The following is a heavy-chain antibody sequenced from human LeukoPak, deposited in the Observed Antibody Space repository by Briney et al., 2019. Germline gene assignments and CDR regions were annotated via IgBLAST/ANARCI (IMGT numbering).Heavy chain of an antibody. CDR3: ARDADNQQLW. V-gene: IGHV3-30-3*01. CDR1: GFTFSSYA. D-gene: IGHD6-13*01. J-gene: IGHJ4*02. Sequence: SGGSLRLSCAASGFTFSSYAMHWVRQAPGKGLEWVAVISYDGSNKYYADSVKGRFTISRDNSKNTLYLQMNSLRAGDTAAYYCARDADNQQLWWGQGTLVTVSS. CDR2: ISYDGSNK.